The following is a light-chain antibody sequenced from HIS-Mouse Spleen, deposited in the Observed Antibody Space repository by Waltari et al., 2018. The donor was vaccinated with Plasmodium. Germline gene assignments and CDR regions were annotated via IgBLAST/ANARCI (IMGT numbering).Light chain of an antibody. J-gene: IGKJ2*01. CDR3: QQYGSSPYT. CDR2: SSS. CDR1: QSVSSSY. V-gene: IGKV3-20*01. Sequence: EIVLTQSPGTLSLSTGERATLSCRASQSVSSSYLAWSQQKPGQAPRLLIYSSSSRATGIPDRFSGSGSGTDFTLTISRLEPEDFAVYYCQQYGSSPYTFGQGTKLEIK.